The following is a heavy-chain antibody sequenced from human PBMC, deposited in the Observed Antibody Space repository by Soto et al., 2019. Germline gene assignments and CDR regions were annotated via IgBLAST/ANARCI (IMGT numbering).Heavy chain of an antibody. Sequence: DLVESGGGLAKPGGALRLSCTDSGFTFSSHTMNWVRQAPGKGREWVSSISATGSDIYYGDSVMGRFTISRDNAKNSLYLQLNNLRVEDTAVYYCARGYDVVRVPVAIRVGYFDHWGQGTVVTVSS. CDR3: ARGYDVVRVPVAIRVGYFDH. CDR1: GFTFSSHT. V-gene: IGHV3-21*01. D-gene: IGHD3-16*01. CDR2: ISATGSDI. J-gene: IGHJ4*02.